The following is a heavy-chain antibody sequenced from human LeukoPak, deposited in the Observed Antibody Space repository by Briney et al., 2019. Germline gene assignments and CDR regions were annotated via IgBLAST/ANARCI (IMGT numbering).Heavy chain of an antibody. CDR3: ARPPSRDGYNLGY. J-gene: IGHJ4*02. V-gene: IGHV5-51*01. CDR1: GYSFTSYW. D-gene: IGHD5-24*01. Sequence: PGESLKISCKSSGYSFTSYWIGWVRQMPGKGLEWMGIIYPGDSDTRYSPSFQGQVTISADKSISTAYLQWSSLKASDTAMYYCARPPSRDGYNLGYWGQGTLVTVSS. CDR2: IYPGDSDT.